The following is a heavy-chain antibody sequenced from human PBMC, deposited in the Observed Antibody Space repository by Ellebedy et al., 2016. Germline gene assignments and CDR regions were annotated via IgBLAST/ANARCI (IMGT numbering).Heavy chain of an antibody. CDR1: GFTFSSYG. V-gene: IGHV3-33*08. Sequence: GESLKISCAASGFTFSSYGMHWVRQAPGKGLEWVAVIWYDGSNKYYAGSVKGRFTISRDNSKNTLYLQMNSLRPDNTAVYYCARDSRYSYGYFDYWGQGTLVTVSS. J-gene: IGHJ4*02. D-gene: IGHD5-18*01. CDR2: IWYDGSNK. CDR3: ARDSRYSYGYFDY.